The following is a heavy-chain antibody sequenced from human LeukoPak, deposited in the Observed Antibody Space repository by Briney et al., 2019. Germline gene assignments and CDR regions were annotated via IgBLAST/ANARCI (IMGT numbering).Heavy chain of an antibody. J-gene: IGHJ4*02. D-gene: IGHD6-19*01. CDR2: IYNSGNT. V-gene: IGHV4-59*02. CDR1: GGSGSSYF. CDR3: ARVSGSGWYSFDH. Sequence: SETLSLTCTVSGGSGSSYFWSWVRQSPEKGLEWIGYIYNSGNTNYNPSLKSRVTISRDMSRNQFSLKVRSLTPADTAVYYCARVSGSGWYSFDHWGQGALVTVSS.